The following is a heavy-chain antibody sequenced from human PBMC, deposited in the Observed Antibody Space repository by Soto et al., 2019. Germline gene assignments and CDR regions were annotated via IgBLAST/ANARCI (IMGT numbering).Heavy chain of an antibody. Sequence: QVQLVQSGAEVKKPGSSVKVSCKASGGTFSSYAISWVRQAPGQGLEWMGGIIPIFGTANYAQKFQGRVTITADQATSTAYMELSSLRSEDTAVYYCASPYSSSWYDYYYGMDVWGQGTTVTVSS. CDR1: GGTFSSYA. V-gene: IGHV1-69*01. CDR3: ASPYSSSWYDYYYGMDV. J-gene: IGHJ6*02. CDR2: IIPIFGTA. D-gene: IGHD6-13*01.